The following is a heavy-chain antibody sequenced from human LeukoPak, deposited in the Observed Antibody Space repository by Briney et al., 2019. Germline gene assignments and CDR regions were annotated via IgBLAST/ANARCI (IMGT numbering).Heavy chain of an antibody. J-gene: IGHJ3*02. D-gene: IGHD3-10*01. CDR1: GLTVSSNY. CDR2: ISSSSSYT. Sequence: GGSLRLSCAASGLTVSSNYMSWVRQAPGKGLEWVSYISSSSSYTNYADSVKGRSTISRGNAKNSLYLQMNSLRAEDTAVYYCARVASLWFGYDAFDIWGQGTMVTVSS. CDR3: ARVASLWFGYDAFDI. V-gene: IGHV3-11*05.